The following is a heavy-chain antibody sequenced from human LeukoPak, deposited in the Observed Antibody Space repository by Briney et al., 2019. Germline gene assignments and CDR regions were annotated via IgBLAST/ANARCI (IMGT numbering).Heavy chain of an antibody. CDR2: IRQDGSER. CDR3: ARDLGKAGGYSSAFDY. J-gene: IGHJ4*02. Sequence: GSLRLSCAASGFTFSSYWVSWVRQAPGKGLEWVANIRQDGSERYYVVSVKGRFTISRDNAKNSLYLQMDSLRAEDTAVYYCARDLGKAGGYSSAFDYWGQGTLVTVSS. V-gene: IGHV3-7*01. D-gene: IGHD6-19*01. CDR1: GFTFSSYW.